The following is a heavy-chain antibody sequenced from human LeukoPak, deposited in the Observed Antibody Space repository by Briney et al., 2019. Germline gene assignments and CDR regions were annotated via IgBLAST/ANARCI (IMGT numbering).Heavy chain of an antibody. J-gene: IGHJ6*03. D-gene: IGHD2-2*01. Sequence: GGSLRLSCAASGFTFSNAWMSWVRQAPGKGLEWVARIRSKTDGGTTDHAAPVKGRFTISRDDSENTLYLQMNRLKTEDTAVYYCTTHYGDIVVVPASYYYYYYLDVWGKGTTVTVSS. CDR1: GFTFSNAW. CDR3: TTHYGDIVVVPASYYYYYYLDV. CDR2: IRSKTDGGTT. V-gene: IGHV3-15*01.